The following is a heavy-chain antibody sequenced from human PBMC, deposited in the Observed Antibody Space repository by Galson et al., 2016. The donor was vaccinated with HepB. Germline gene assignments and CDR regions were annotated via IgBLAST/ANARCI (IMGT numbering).Heavy chain of an antibody. CDR2: IYNSGNN. J-gene: IGHJ4*02. V-gene: IGHV4-59*01. D-gene: IGHD6-19*01. CDR3: SATTTGWHAW. CDR1: GGSISDYY. Sequence: SETLSLTCTVSGGSISDYYCSWIRQSPGKGLEWIGHIYNSGNNKYNPSLESRVTISVDTSKNQFFLDVNSVTAADTAIYYCSATTTGWHAWWGQGNLVTVSS.